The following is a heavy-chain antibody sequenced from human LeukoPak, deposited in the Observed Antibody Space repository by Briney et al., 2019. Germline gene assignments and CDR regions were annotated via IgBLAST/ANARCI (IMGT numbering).Heavy chain of an antibody. V-gene: IGHV4-61*02. CDR3: ARDWWSGYLDY. CDR1: GGSISSGSYY. CDR2: MYTSGTT. J-gene: IGHJ4*02. Sequence: SETLSLTCTVSGGSISSGSYYWSWIRQPAGKGLEWIGRMYTSGTTNYNPSLESRVTISIDTSKNQFSLKLSSVTAADTAVYYCARDWWSGYLDYWGQGTLVTVSS. D-gene: IGHD3-3*01.